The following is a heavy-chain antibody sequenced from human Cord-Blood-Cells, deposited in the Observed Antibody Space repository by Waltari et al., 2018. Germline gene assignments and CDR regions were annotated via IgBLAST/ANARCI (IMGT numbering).Heavy chain of an antibody. V-gene: IGHV3-7*01. CDR3: ARGSTGDDAFDI. J-gene: IGHJ3*02. CDR1: GFNFSSYW. Sequence: EVQLVESGGGLVQPGGSLRLSCAASGFNFSSYWMSWVRQAPGKGLEWVGNVKQEGSEKYYVDSGKGRFTIARDNAKNSLYLQMNSLGAEDTAVYYCARGSTGDDAFDIWGQGTMVTVSS. CDR2: VKQEGSEK. D-gene: IGHD7-27*01.